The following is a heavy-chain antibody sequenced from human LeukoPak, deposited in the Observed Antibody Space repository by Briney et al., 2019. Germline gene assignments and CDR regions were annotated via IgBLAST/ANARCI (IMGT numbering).Heavy chain of an antibody. CDR2: ISSSSSTI. J-gene: IGHJ4*02. CDR3: ARDSLDIVVVPAAISFDY. D-gene: IGHD2-2*01. CDR1: GFTFSSYS. V-gene: IGHV3-48*01. Sequence: GGSLRLSCAASGFTFSSYSMNWVRQAPGKGLEWVSYISSSSSTIYYADSVKGRFTISRDNAKNSLYLQMNSLRAEGTAVYYCARDSLDIVVVPAAISFDYWGQGTLVTVSS.